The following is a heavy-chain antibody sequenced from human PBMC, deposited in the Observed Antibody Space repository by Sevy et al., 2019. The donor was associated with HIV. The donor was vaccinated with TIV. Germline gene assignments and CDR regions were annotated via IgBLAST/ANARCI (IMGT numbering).Heavy chain of an antibody. Sequence: GGSLRLSCEASGYTFSHYAMSWVRQAPGKGLEWVSAITSGGSGTYYAGSVKGRFTISRDNSKDTLYLQLHSLRPEDTAIYYCAKDRGRTAMIALESWCQGTLVTVSS. V-gene: IGHV3-23*01. J-gene: IGHJ4*02. D-gene: IGHD5-18*01. CDR3: AKDRGRTAMIALES. CDR1: GYTFSHYA. CDR2: ITSGGSGT.